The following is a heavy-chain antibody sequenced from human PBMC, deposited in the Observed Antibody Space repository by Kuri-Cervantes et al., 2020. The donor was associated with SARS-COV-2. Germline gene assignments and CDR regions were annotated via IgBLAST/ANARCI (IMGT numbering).Heavy chain of an antibody. CDR1: GFTFRSYG. Sequence: GESLKISWVASGFTFRSYGVTWVRQAPGRGLEWVSSISSGSDYIYYADSVKGRFSVSRDNAENSLSLQMNSLTAGDTAVYYCARDRGYCGGGGCYSTGFSFDYWGQGALVTVSS. D-gene: IGHD2-15*01. V-gene: IGHV3-21*01. J-gene: IGHJ4*02. CDR3: ARDRGYCGGGGCYSTGFSFDY. CDR2: ISSGSDYI.